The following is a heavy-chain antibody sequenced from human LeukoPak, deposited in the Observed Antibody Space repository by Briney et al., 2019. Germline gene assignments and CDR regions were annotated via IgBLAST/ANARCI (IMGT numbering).Heavy chain of an antibody. CDR2: INARGDT. V-gene: IGHV4-34*01. CDR3: ARGQVPAARGYNWFDP. D-gene: IGHD2-2*01. J-gene: IGHJ5*02. Sequence: SETLSLTCAVYGWSFNDHYWNWIRQPPGKGLEWIGEINARGDTNFNPSLRSRVTISVDSSKNQFSLTLRSMIAADTAVYYCARGQVPAARGYNWFDPWGQGTLVTVSS. CDR1: GWSFNDHY.